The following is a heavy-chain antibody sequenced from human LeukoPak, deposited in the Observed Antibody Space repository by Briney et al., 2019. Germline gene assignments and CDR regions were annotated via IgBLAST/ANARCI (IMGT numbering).Heavy chain of an antibody. CDR2: INTDGSRT. J-gene: IGHJ4*02. V-gene: IGHV3-74*01. Sequence: GGSLRLSCAASGFTFYDYAMHWVRQAPGKGLEWVSRINTDGSRTTYADSVKGRFTISRDNAKNTLYLQMNSLRAEDTAVYYCARDQDDYGGNSPLGYWGQGTLVTVSS. CDR3: ARDQDDYGGNSPLGY. CDR1: GFTFYDYA. D-gene: IGHD4-23*01.